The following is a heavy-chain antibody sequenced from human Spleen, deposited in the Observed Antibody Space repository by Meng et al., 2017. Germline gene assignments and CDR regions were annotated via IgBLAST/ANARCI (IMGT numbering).Heavy chain of an antibody. CDR3: AHIRSKYYDFWSGYYRPQYYYYYGMDV. CDR2: IHWNDDK. J-gene: IGHJ6*02. CDR1: GFSLSTSGVG. D-gene: IGHD3-3*01. V-gene: IGHV2-5*01. Sequence: SGPTLVKPTQTLTLTCTFSGFSLSTSGVGVGWIRQPPGKALEWLALIHWNDDKRYSPSLKSRLTITKDTSKNQVVLTTTNMDPVDTATYYCAHIRSKYYDFWSGYYRPQYYYYYGMDVWGQGTTVTVSS.